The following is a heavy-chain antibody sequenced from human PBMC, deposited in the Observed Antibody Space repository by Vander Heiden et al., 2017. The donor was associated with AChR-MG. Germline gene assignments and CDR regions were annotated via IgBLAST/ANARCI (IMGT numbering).Heavy chain of an antibody. J-gene: IGHJ6*03. V-gene: IGHV3-33*01. D-gene: IGHD6-6*01. Sequence: VQLVESGGGVVQPGRSLSLSCAASGFSFSSEGMHGVRQAPGKGLGLVAVLWYDGSNVDCTDSVKGRLTISCDKSKNALFLQMNGLRAEDMSVYYCARGVGAIAVRHRAYYLYIDVWGQGTTVTVSS. CDR2: LWYDGSNV. CDR3: ARGVGAIAVRHRAYYLYIDV. CDR1: GFSFSSEG.